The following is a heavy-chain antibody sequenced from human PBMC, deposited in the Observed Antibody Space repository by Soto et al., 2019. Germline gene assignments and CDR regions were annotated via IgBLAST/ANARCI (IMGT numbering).Heavy chain of an antibody. CDR3: ASPAIAAAVSAFDY. J-gene: IGHJ4*02. Sequence: QVQLQQWGAGLLKPSETLSLTCAVYGGSFSGYYWSWIRQPPGKGLEWIGEINHSGSTNYNPSLTRQLTISEDTSKNRFALRLASVTAADMAVYYCASPAIAAAVSAFDYWGQGTLVTVSS. D-gene: IGHD6-13*01. CDR1: GGSFSGYY. V-gene: IGHV4-34*01. CDR2: INHSGST.